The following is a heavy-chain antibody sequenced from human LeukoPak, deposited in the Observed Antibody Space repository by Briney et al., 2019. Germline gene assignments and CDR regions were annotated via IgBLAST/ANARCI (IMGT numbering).Heavy chain of an antibody. Sequence: GGSLRLSCAASGFTFSSYAMSWVRQAPGKGLEWVSAISGSGGSTYYADSVKGRFTISRDNSKNTLYLQMNSLRAEDTAVYYCAKSRHWAPIWSGYHLTDYWGQGTLVTVSS. CDR3: AKSRHWAPIWSGYHLTDY. CDR2: ISGSGGST. D-gene: IGHD3-3*01. CDR1: GFTFSSYA. J-gene: IGHJ4*02. V-gene: IGHV3-23*01.